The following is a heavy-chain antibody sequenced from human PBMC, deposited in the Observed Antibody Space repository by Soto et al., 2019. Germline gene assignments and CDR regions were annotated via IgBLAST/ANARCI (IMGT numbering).Heavy chain of an antibody. Sequence: GGSLRLSCAASGFSFSDYAMTWVRQAPGKGLEWVSTIIDNGGSTYYADSVKGRFTISRDNSKKTLYLQMNSLRAEDTAVYHCAKGLVPAAKPSLNDYPGQGTLVSVSS. CDR2: IIDNGGST. J-gene: IGHJ4*02. CDR1: GFSFSDYA. D-gene: IGHD2-2*01. CDR3: AKGLVPAAKPSLNDY. V-gene: IGHV3-23*01.